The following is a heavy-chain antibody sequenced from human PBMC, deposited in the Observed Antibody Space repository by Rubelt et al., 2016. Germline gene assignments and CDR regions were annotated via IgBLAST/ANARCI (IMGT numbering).Heavy chain of an antibody. D-gene: IGHD6-13*01. J-gene: IGHJ4*02. CDR3: ARFGAAAGTDY. CDR2: IYYSGST. V-gene: IGHV4-59*08. CDR1: GGSISSYY. Sequence: VQLQESGPGLVKPSETLSLTCTVSGGSISSYYWSWIRQPPGKGLEWIGYIYYSGSTEYNPSLKSLVTISVDTSKNEFSLRLGSVTAADTAVYYCARFGAAAGTDYWGQGALVTVSS.